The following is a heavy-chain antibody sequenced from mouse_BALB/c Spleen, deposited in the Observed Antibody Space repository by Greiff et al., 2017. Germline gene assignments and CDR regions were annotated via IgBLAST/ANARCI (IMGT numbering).Heavy chain of an antibody. CDR2: IDPANGNT. Sequence: VHVKQSGAELVKPGASVKLSCTASGFNIKDTYMHWVKQRPEQGLEWIGRIDPANGNTKYDPKFQGKATITADTSSNTAYLQLSSLTSEDTAVYYCARFRTTSWFAYWGQGTLVTVSA. CDR3: ARFRTTSWFAY. V-gene: IGHV14-3*02. J-gene: IGHJ3*01. D-gene: IGHD5-5*01. CDR1: GFNIKDTY.